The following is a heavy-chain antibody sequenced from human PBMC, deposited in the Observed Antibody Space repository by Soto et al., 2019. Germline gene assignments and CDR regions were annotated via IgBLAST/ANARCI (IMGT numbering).Heavy chain of an antibody. D-gene: IGHD1-20*01. J-gene: IGHJ3*02. Sequence: SVKVSCKASGGSFNTFAISWVRLAPGQGLEWMGGIIPMFDRANYAQKFQGRVTITADESTSTAYVEVDSLRAEDMAVYYCVKDRMAYNSVWDPFDIWGQGTMVTVSS. CDR3: VKDRMAYNSVWDPFDI. CDR2: IIPMFDRA. CDR1: GGSFNTFA. V-gene: IGHV1-69*13.